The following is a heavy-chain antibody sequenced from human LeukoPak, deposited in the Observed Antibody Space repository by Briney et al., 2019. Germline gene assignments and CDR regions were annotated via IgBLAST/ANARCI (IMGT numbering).Heavy chain of an antibody. J-gene: IGHJ4*02. D-gene: IGHD3-22*01. CDR1: GGSFSGYY. CDR3: ARGGRFHVIGVIVVVTPPFDY. Sequence: PSETLSLTCAVYGGSFSGYYWSWIRQPPGKGLEWIGEINHSGSTNYNPSLKSRVTISVDTSKNQFSLKLSSVTAADTAVYYCARGGRFHVIGVIVVVTPPFDYWGQGTLVTVSS. V-gene: IGHV4-34*01. CDR2: INHSGST.